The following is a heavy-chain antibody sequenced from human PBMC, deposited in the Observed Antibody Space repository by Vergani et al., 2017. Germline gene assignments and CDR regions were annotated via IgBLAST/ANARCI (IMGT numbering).Heavy chain of an antibody. V-gene: IGHV1-46*03. Sequence: QVQVVQSGAEVKKSGASVKVSCKTSGYTFSNYYMHWVRQAPGQGLEWMGIINPSGGHTNYAQKFQGRVTMTRDTSTRTVYMELSRLRSEDTAIYYCARGDYGILTGYRYWGQGTLVTVSA. D-gene: IGHD3-9*01. CDR3: ARGDYGILTGYRY. CDR2: INPSGGHT. CDR1: GYTFSNYY. J-gene: IGHJ4*02.